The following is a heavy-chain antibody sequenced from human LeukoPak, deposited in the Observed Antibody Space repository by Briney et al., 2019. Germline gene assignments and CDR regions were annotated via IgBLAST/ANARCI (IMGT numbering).Heavy chain of an antibody. D-gene: IGHD3-9*01. V-gene: IGHV3-11*04. CDR3: ARDRRYDILFDY. CDR2: ISSSGSTI. CDR1: GFTFXXYY. J-gene: IGHJ4*02. Sequence: GFTFXXYYMSWIRQAPGKGLEWVSYISSSGSTIYYADSVKGRFTISRDNAKNSLYLQMNSLRAEDTAVYYCARDRRYDILFDYWGQGTLVTVSS.